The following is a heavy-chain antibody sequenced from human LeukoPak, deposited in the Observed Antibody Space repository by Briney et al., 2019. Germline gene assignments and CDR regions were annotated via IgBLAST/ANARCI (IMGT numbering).Heavy chain of an antibody. J-gene: IGHJ6*02. CDR1: GFTFSSYW. CDR3: ARDLGSGMYYYGMDV. V-gene: IGHV3-7*01. CDR2: IKQDGSEK. Sequence: PGGSLRLSCAASGFTFSSYWMSWVRQAPGKGLEWVANIKQDGSEKYYVDSVKGRFTISRDNAKNSLYLQMNSLRAEDTAVYYCARDLGSGMYYYGMDVWGQGTTVTVSS. D-gene: IGHD1-26*01.